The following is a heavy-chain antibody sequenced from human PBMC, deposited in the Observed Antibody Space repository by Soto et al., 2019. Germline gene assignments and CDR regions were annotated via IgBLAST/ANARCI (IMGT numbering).Heavy chain of an antibody. CDR2: INPSGGST. CDR1: GYTFTSYY. J-gene: IGHJ4*02. CDR3: ARVHVNHGSGIVEFDY. Sequence: QVQLVQSGAEVKKPGASVKVSCKASGYTFTSYYMRWVRQAPGQGLEWMGIINPSGGSTSYAQKFQGRVTMTRDTSTSTVYMELSSLRSEDTAVYYCARVHVNHGSGIVEFDYWGQGTLVTVSS. D-gene: IGHD3-10*01. V-gene: IGHV1-46*03.